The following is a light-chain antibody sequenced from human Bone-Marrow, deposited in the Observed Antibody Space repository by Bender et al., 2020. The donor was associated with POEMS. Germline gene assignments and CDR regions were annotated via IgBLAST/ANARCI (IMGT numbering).Light chain of an antibody. J-gene: IGLJ1*01. CDR2: EVS. V-gene: IGLV2-14*01. CDR3: SSYTRSNTYV. Sequence: QSALTQPASVSGSPGQSITISCTGSTSDFTRYNFVSWYQQHPGKAPKLIIHEVSNRPSGVSDRFSGSKSGNTASLTISGLQVEDEAYYFCSSYTRSNTYVFATGTKVTVL. CDR1: TSDFTRYNF.